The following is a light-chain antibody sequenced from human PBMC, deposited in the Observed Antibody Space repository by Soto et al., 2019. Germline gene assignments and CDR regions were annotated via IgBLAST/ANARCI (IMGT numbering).Light chain of an antibody. CDR1: QSVSNY. CDR3: QLSQQRSSWPPIA. CDR2: DAS. V-gene: IGKV3-11*01. Sequence: EIVLTQSPATLSLSPGERATLSCRTSQSVSNYLAWYQQKPGQAPRLLMYDASNRATGIPARFSGSGSGTDFTLSISSLEPEDFAVYYCQLSQQRSSWPPIAFGQGTRLEIK. J-gene: IGKJ5*01.